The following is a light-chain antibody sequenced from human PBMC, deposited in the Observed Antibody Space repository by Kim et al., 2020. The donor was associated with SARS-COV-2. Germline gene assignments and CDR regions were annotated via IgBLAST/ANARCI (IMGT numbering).Light chain of an antibody. CDR3: QQANSVPIT. Sequence: AAGGDRVTVTCRAWQGIGVWLAWDQRKPGEAPNLLIYTGSSLQSGVPSRFSGSGCGTDFTLTISSLQPEEFVTYYCQQANSVPITFGQGTRLEIK. CDR1: QGIGVW. V-gene: IGKV1-12*01. J-gene: IGKJ5*01. CDR2: TGS.